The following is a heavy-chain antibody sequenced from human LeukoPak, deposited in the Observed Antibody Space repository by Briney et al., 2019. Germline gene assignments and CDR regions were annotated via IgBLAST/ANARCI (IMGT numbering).Heavy chain of an antibody. J-gene: IGHJ3*01. V-gene: IGHV4-39*01. Sequence: SETLSLTCTVSGGSISSSSYYWGWIRQPPGKGLEWIGSIYYSGSTYYNPSLKSRVTISVDTSKNQFSLKLSSVTAADTAAYYCASPNYYDSSGYFWGQGTMVTVSS. CDR1: GGSISSSSYY. CDR2: IYYSGST. D-gene: IGHD3-22*01. CDR3: ASPNYYDSSGYF.